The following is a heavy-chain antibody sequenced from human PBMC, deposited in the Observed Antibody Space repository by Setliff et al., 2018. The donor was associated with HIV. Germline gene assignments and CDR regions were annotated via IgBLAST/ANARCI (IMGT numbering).Heavy chain of an antibody. J-gene: IGHJ6*03. Sequence: SETLSLTCAVYGGSLSGHFVYGGSLSGHFWSWIRQSPGKGLEWIGSVYFRGSTYYNPSLESRVAMSVDTSTNQISLKLISVTAADTAVYYCARGVLITKRVTQTGGYYYYTDVWGKGTTVTVSS. CDR2: VYFRGST. D-gene: IGHD2-21*02. V-gene: IGHV4-39*01. CDR1: GGSLSGHFVYGGSLSGHF. CDR3: ARGVLITKRVTQTGGYYYYTDV.